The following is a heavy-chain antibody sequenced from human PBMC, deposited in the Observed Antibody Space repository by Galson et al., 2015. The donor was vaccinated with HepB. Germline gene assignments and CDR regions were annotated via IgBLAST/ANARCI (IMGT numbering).Heavy chain of an antibody. J-gene: IGHJ4*02. Sequence: SLRLSCAASAFRFTEHGMHWVRQAPGKGLEWLAVVWSNGKTKYYAESVKGRFTISRDNSKSTMSMQMNSLGVDDTAVYYCASAPNGDAFFDYWGLGTLVTVSS. CDR1: AFRFTEHG. CDR3: ASAPNGDAFFDY. CDR2: VWSNGKTK. V-gene: IGHV3-33*01. D-gene: IGHD2-8*01.